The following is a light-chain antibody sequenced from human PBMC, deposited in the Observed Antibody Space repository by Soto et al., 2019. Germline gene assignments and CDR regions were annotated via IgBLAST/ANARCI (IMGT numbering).Light chain of an antibody. Sequence: EIRMTQSPAILSVSPGESATLSCRASQSVSSHVVWYQQKPGQAPRLLISGASNRAAGIPDRFSGSGSGTDFTLTISSLEPEDFAVYYCQQYGSSGTVGQGTKVDIK. CDR2: GAS. CDR1: QSVSSH. V-gene: IGKV3-20*01. J-gene: IGKJ1*01. CDR3: QQYGSSGT.